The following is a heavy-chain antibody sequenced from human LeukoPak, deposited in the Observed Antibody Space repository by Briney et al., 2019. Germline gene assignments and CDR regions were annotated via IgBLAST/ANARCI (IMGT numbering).Heavy chain of an antibody. CDR2: IYYSGIT. D-gene: IGHD4-11*01. Sequence: SETLSLTCTVSGASINSYYWSWIRQPPGKGLEWLGYIYYSGITNYNPSLKGRVTISVDTSRNQFSLKLSSVTAADTAVYYCARGMTTVTHWGQGTLVTVSS. CDR1: GASINSYY. V-gene: IGHV4-59*08. CDR3: ARGMTTVTH. J-gene: IGHJ4*02.